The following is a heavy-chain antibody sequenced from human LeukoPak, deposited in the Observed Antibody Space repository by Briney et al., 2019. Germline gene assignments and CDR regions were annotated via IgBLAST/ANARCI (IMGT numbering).Heavy chain of an antibody. CDR2: IYSGGST. V-gene: IGHV3-53*01. CDR3: ARDRLPKAVDAVCY. CDR1: EFTVSSNY. J-gene: IGHJ4*02. Sequence: GGSLRLSCAASEFTVSSNYMNWVRQAPAKGLEWVSFIYSGGSTYYADSVKGRFTISRDNSKNTLYLQMNSLRAEDTAVYYCARDRLPKAVDAVCYWGQGTLVTVSS. D-gene: IGHD5-12*01.